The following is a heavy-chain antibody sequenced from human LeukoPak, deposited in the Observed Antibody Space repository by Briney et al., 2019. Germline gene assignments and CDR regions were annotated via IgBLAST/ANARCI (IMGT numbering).Heavy chain of an antibody. D-gene: IGHD2-2*01. V-gene: IGHV3-53*01. CDR3: ATSLVVPAAIFLGMDV. Sequence: GGSLRLSCAASGFTVSSNYMSWVRQAPGKGLEWVSAIYSGGSTYYADSVKGRFTISRDNSKSTLYLQTNSLRAEDTAVYYCATSLVVPAAIFLGMDVWGQGTTVTVSS. CDR2: IYSGGST. J-gene: IGHJ6*02. CDR1: GFTVSSNY.